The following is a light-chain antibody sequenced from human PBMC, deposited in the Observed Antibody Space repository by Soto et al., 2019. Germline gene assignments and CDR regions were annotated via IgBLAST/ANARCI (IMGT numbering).Light chain of an antibody. CDR3: NSYTSRYTFV. CDR1: SSDVGGYNY. Sequence: QSVLTQPASVSGSPGQSITISCTGTSSDVGGYNYVSWYQQHPGKAPKLMIYEVNKRPSEVSNRFSGSKSGNTASLTISGLQPEDEADYYCNSYTSRYTFVLGTGTKLTVL. CDR2: EVN. V-gene: IGLV2-14*01. J-gene: IGLJ1*01.